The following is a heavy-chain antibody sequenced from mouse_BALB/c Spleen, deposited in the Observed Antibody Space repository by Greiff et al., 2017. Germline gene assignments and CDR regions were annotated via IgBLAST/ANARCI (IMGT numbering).Heavy chain of an antibody. D-gene: IGHD2-10*01. Sequence: EVQVVESGGGLVQPGGSLRLSCATSGFTFTDYYMSWVRQPPGKALEWLGFIRNKANGYTTEYSASVKGRFTISRDNSQSILYLQMNTLRAEDSATYYCARDIPTYYGNYDSLYAMDYWGQGTSVTVSS. CDR3: ARDIPTYYGNYDSLYAMDY. CDR2: IRNKANGYTT. CDR1: GFTFTDYY. V-gene: IGHV7-3*02. J-gene: IGHJ4*01.